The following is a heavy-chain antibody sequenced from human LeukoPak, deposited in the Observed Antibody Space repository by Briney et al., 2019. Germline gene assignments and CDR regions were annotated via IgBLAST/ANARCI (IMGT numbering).Heavy chain of an antibody. V-gene: IGHV3-23*01. CDR3: AKSSYYDSSGFYREYYFDY. CDR1: GFTFRNFD. Sequence: GGSLRLSCAASGFTFRNFDMSWVRQAPGEGLDWVSTVSGSGSNTFYADSVKGRFTISRDNSKYTLYLQMSTLRAEDTAVYYCAKSSYYDSSGFYREYYFDYWGQGTLVTVSS. CDR2: VSGSGSNT. J-gene: IGHJ4*02. D-gene: IGHD3-22*01.